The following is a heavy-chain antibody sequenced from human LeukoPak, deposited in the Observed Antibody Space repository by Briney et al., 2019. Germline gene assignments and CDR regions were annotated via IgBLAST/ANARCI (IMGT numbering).Heavy chain of an antibody. D-gene: IGHD6-19*01. Sequence: PSETLSLTCTVSGGSISSSSYYWGWIRQPPGKGLEWIGSIYYSGSTYYNPSLKSRVTISVDTSKNQFSLKLSSVTAADTAVYYCAKSETGIAVDGRRNAFDIWGQGTMVTVSS. CDR2: IYYSGST. CDR1: GGSISSSSYY. CDR3: AKSETGIAVDGRRNAFDI. V-gene: IGHV4-39*01. J-gene: IGHJ3*02.